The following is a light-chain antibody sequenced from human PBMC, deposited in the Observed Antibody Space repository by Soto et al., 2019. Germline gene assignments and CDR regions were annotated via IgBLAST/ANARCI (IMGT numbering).Light chain of an antibody. Sequence: EIVLTQSPATLSLSPGERATLSCRASQSVSSYLAWYQQKPGQAPRLLIYGASTRATGIPARFSGSGSGTEFTLTISSLQSEDFAVYYCQQRSNWPSLTFGGGTKVDIK. V-gene: IGKV3-11*01. CDR2: GAS. J-gene: IGKJ4*01. CDR1: QSVSSY. CDR3: QQRSNWPSLT.